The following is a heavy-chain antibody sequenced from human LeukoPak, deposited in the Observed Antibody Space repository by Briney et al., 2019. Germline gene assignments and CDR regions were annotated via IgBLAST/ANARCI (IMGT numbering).Heavy chain of an antibody. D-gene: IGHD1-26*01. V-gene: IGHV4-38-2*01. CDR3: ARGEWELRVYYFDY. Sequence: PSETLSLTCAVSGYSISSGYYWGWIRQPPGKGLEWIGSIYHSGSTYYNPSLKGRVTISVDTSKNQFSLKLSSVTAADTAVYYCARGEWELRVYYFDYWGQGTLVTVSS. CDR1: GYSISSGYY. J-gene: IGHJ4*02. CDR2: IYHSGST.